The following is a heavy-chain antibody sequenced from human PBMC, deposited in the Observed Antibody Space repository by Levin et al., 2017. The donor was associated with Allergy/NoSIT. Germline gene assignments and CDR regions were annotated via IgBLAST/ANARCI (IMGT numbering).Heavy chain of an antibody. D-gene: IGHD1-26*01. Sequence: GGSLRLSCAASGFTFSLSGMHWVRQAPGKGLVWVAVIWSDGTTKDYADSVKGRFTISRDNSKNTLYLQMDSLRGEDTAVYYCARDVGGSPFDYWGQGTLVTVSS. CDR1: GFTFSLSG. CDR2: IWSDGTTK. V-gene: IGHV3-33*01. J-gene: IGHJ4*02. CDR3: ARDVGGSPFDY.